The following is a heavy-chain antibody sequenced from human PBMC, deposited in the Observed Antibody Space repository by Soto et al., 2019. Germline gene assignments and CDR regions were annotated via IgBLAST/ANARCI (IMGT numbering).Heavy chain of an antibody. V-gene: IGHV5-51*01. CDR3: ARRRGSGSYSVYGMDV. D-gene: IGHD3-10*01. J-gene: IGHJ6*02. CDR2: IYPGDSDT. Sequence: GESLKISCKGSGYTFTSHWIGWVRQMPGKGLEWMGIIYPGDSDTRYSPSFQGQVIISADKSITTAYLQWSSLKASDTAMYYCARRRGSGSYSVYGMDVWGQGTTVTVSS. CDR1: GYTFTSHW.